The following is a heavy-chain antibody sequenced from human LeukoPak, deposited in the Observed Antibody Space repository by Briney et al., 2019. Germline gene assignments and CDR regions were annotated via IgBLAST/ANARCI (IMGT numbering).Heavy chain of an antibody. CDR1: GLTFRDHY. J-gene: IGHJ4*02. V-gene: IGHV3-72*01. CDR3: SRDATGDH. CDR2: SRNRAKSYTT. Sequence: GGSLRLPGQFSGLTFRDHYMDWVRRPPGKGLEWVGRSRNRAKSYTTDYAASVKGRFTISRDDSKSTLYLQMNSLETEDTAVYYCSRDATGDHWGQGTLVSVSS.